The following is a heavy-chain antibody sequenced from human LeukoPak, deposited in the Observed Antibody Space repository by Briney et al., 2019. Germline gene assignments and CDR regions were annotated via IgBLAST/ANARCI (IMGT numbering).Heavy chain of an antibody. V-gene: IGHV4-59*12. CDR1: GGSISSYC. CDR3: ARGPYDSSGYYYDYYYYYGMDV. Sequence: SETLSLTCTVSGGSISSYCWSWIRQPPGKGLEWIGYIYYSGSTNYNPSLKSRVTISVDTSKNQFSLKLSPVTAADTAVYYCARGPYDSSGYYYDYYYYYGMDVWGQGTTVTVSS. D-gene: IGHD3-22*01. CDR2: IYYSGST. J-gene: IGHJ6*02.